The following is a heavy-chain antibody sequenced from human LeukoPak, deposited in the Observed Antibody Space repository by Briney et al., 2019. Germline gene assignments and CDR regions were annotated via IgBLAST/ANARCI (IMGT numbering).Heavy chain of an antibody. CDR1: GGTFSSYA. Sequence: ASVKVSCKAYGGTFSSYAISWVRQAPGQGLEWMGRINPNNGGTNYAQKFQGRVTMTRDMSMSTAYMELSRLRSVDTAVYYCAGEDNSSGYRPFDIWGQGTMVTVPS. CDR3: AGEDNSSGYRPFDI. D-gene: IGHD3-22*01. CDR2: INPNNGGT. V-gene: IGHV1-2*06. J-gene: IGHJ3*02.